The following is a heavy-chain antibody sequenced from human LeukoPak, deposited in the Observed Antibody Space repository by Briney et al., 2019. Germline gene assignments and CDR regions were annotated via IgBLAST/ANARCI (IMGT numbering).Heavy chain of an antibody. CDR2: IYSGGST. J-gene: IGHJ6*03. V-gene: IGHV3-66*02. CDR3: ARDGVEMATITQSQRLKIYYYYYMDV. CDR1: GFTVSSNY. Sequence: GGSLRLSCAASGFTVSSNYMSWVRQAPGKGLEWVSVIYSGGSTYYADSVKGRFTISRDNSKNTLYLQMNSLRAEDTAVYYCARDGVEMATITQSQRLKIYYYYYMDVWGKGTTVTVSS. D-gene: IGHD5-24*01.